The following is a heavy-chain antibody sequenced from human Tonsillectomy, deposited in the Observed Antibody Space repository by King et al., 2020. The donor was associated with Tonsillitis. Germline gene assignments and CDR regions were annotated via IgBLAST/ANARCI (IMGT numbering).Heavy chain of an antibody. V-gene: IGHV5-51*03. CDR3: ASSLEPFLEWSPCAY. CDR1: GYNFTNYW. D-gene: IGHD3-3*02. CDR2: IYPGVFDT. J-gene: IGHJ4*02. Sequence: VQLVQSGAEVKKPGESLKISCKGSGYNFTNYWITWVRQMPGKGLEWMGSIYPGVFDTRYSPSFPGQANISADKSISTACLQWGSLKAPDTAIYYCASSLEPFLEWSPCAYWGQGTLVTVSS.